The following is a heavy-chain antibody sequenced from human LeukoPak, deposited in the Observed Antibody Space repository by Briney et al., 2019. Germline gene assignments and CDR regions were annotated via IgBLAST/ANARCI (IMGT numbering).Heavy chain of an antibody. CDR1: GFTFTGYY. CDR2: IMLSSGGT. V-gene: IGHV1-2*06. J-gene: IGHJ4*02. D-gene: IGHD6-19*01. CDR3: ARKDISAWFPFDL. Sequence: GASVKLSRNASGFTFTGYYMHWVRQAPAQGPEYMRRIMLSSGGTDSSQKFQGRVTMTRDTSISSAYMEVSALTYDDTAVYYCARKDISAWFPFDLWGKGTLVTVSA.